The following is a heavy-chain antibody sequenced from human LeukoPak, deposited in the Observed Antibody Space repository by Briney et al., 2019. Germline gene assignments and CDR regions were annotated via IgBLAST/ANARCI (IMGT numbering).Heavy chain of an antibody. V-gene: IGHV3-30*04. Sequence: GGSLRLSCAASGFTFSSYAMHWVRQAPGKGLEWVAVISYDGSNKYYADSVKGRFTISRDNSKNTLYLQMNSLRAEDTAVYYCARDGAKWPQLIGFGDYWGQGTLVTVSS. CDR3: ARDGAKWPQLIGFGDY. CDR1: GFTFSSYA. D-gene: IGHD5-12*01. J-gene: IGHJ4*02. CDR2: ISYDGSNK.